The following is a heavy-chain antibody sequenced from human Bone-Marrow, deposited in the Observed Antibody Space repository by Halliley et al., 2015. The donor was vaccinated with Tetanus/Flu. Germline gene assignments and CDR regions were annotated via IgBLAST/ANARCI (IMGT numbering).Heavy chain of an antibody. D-gene: IGHD2-15*01. Sequence: QLVQSGAEVMKPGSSVKVSCKASGGTFRSFAFSWVRQAPGQGLEWMGGIIPIFDTRNYAKKFQDRVTITADESTSTAYMELSSLRSEDPAVYYCAREPFWGPNTSGHQPFDLWGQGTLVTVSS. J-gene: IGHJ4*02. V-gene: IGHV1-69*01. CDR1: GGTFRSFA. CDR3: AREPFWGPNTSGHQPFDL. CDR2: IIPIFDTR.